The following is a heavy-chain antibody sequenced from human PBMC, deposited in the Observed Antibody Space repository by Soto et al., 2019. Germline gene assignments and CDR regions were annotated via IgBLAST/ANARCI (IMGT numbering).Heavy chain of an antibody. CDR3: AKWRTGWEMNHCCFHS. CDR2: ISGSGGST. D-gene: IGHD1-26*01. CDR1: GFTFRSSS. J-gene: IGHJ5*01. V-gene: IGHV3-23*01. Sequence: GGSLRLSCAASGFTFRSSSMTWVRQAPGKGLEWVAGISGSGGSTYYADSVKGRCTVSRDNSKNTLYLQLNSLRPEDTAVYYCAKWRTGWEMNHCCFHSWGQGTLVTLST.